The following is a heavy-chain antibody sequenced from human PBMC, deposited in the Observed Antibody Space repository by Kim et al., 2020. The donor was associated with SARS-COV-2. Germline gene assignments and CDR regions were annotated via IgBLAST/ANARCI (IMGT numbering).Heavy chain of an antibody. J-gene: IGHJ6*02. Sequence: SVKVSCKASGDIFSNYAISWVRQAPGQGLEWMGGIIPIFGTAKYAQRFQGRVTITADESTTTAYMEVSSLRSEDAAVYYCATNQYGYSYGYSYYYYHPMDVRGQGTTVTISS. CDR1: GDIFSNYA. CDR2: IIPIFGTA. V-gene: IGHV1-69*13. D-gene: IGHD5-18*01. CDR3: ATNQYGYSYGYSYYYYHPMDV.